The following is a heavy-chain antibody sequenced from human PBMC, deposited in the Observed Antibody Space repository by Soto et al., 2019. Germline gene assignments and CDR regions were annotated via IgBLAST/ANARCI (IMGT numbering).Heavy chain of an antibody. CDR2: INHSGST. J-gene: IGHJ6*02. Sequence: SETLSLTCAVYGGSFSGYYWSWIRQPPGKGLEWIGEINHSGSTNYNPSLKSRVTISVDTSKNQFSLKLSSVTAADTAVYYCARGRVVVVPAAIYYYYGMDVWGQGTTVT. CDR1: GGSFSGYY. CDR3: ARGRVVVVPAAIYYYYGMDV. V-gene: IGHV4-34*01. D-gene: IGHD2-2*01.